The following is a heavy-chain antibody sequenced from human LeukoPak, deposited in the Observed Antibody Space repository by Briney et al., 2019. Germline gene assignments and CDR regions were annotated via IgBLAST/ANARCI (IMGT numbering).Heavy chain of an antibody. Sequence: GGSLRLSRAASGFTFSSYIMNWVRQAPGKGLEWVSSISSRSSQIYYADSVKGRFTISRDNAKNSLYLQMNSLRAEDTAVYYCARYSSGFDYWGQGTLVTVSS. CDR2: ISSRSSQI. CDR3: ARYSSGFDY. CDR1: GFTFSSYI. V-gene: IGHV3-21*01. D-gene: IGHD3-22*01. J-gene: IGHJ4*02.